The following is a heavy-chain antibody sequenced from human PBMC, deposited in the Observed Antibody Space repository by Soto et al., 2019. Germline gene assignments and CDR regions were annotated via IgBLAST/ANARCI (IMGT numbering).Heavy chain of an antibody. V-gene: IGHV4-39*07. Sequence: PSETLSLTCTVSGGSIRNSSFYWGWIRQPPGKGLEWISNVYYSGSAYYNPSLKSRLTISVDTSKNQFSLQLTSVTAEDTAVYYCAKDLSPVPLSWAFDYWGQGTLVTVSS. CDR3: AKDLSPVPLSWAFDY. J-gene: IGHJ4*02. D-gene: IGHD6-13*01. CDR2: VYYSGSA. CDR1: GGSIRNSSFY.